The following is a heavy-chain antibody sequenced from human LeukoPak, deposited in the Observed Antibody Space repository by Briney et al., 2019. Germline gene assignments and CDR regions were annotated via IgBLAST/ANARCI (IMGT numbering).Heavy chain of an antibody. V-gene: IGHV3-23*01. Sequence: GGSLRLSCAASGFTFRTYAITWVRQALGKGLEWVSTISGSGNGEGVLSYGDSVKGRFTISRDNSMKTVFLQMNSLRAEDTAVYFCAKELYTTSDFYYGIDVWGQGTTVTVS. J-gene: IGHJ6*02. D-gene: IGHD1-1*01. CDR1: GFTFRTYA. CDR2: ISGSGNGEGVL. CDR3: AKELYTTSDFYYGIDV.